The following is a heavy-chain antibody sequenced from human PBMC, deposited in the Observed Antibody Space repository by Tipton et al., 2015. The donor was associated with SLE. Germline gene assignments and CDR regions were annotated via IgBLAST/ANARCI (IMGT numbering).Heavy chain of an antibody. Sequence: SLRLSCAASGFTFSNYGMHWVRQAPGKGLEWVAVIWYDGSNKYYADSVKGRFTISRDNSKNTLYLQMNSLGAEDTALYYCTRLVSAWALDHWGQGTQVTVSS. CDR3: TRLVSAWALDH. CDR1: GFTFSNYG. V-gene: IGHV3-33*01. CDR2: IWYDGSNK. J-gene: IGHJ4*02. D-gene: IGHD6-19*01.